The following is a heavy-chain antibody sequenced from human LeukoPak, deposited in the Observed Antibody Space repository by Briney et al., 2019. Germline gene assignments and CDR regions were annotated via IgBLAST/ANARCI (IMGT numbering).Heavy chain of an antibody. D-gene: IGHD1-26*01. Sequence: PSETLSHTCAVYGGSFSGYYWSWIRQPPGKGLEWIGEINHSGSTNYNPSLKSRVTISVDTSENQFSLKLSSVTAADTAVYYCARPGSYYYYGMDVWGQGTTVTVSS. J-gene: IGHJ6*02. CDR1: GGSFSGYY. CDR2: INHSGST. CDR3: ARPGSYYYYGMDV. V-gene: IGHV4-34*01.